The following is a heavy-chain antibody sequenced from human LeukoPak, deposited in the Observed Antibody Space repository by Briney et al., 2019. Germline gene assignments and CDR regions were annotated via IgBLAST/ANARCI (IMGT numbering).Heavy chain of an antibody. Sequence: SETLSLTCTVSGGSISSYSWIWLRQPPGKGLEWIGYIYYSGSTNYNPSLKSRVTISVDTSKNQFSLKLSSVTAADTAVYYCARDSGSGSDYYYYNLDVCGKGTTVTVSS. CDR1: GGSISSYS. CDR3: ARDSGSGSDYYYYNLDV. D-gene: IGHD1-26*01. J-gene: IGHJ6*03. CDR2: IYYSGST. V-gene: IGHV4-59*01.